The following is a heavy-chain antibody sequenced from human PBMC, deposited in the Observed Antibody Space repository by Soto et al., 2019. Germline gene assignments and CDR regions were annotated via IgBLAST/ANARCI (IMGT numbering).Heavy chain of an antibody. CDR3: TTLSYDILTGYPTTFDY. CDR1: VLTFGDDA. CDR2: IRSKAYGGTT. J-gene: IGHJ4*02. D-gene: IGHD3-9*01. Sequence: XLSGPAAVLTFGDDAMSWLRQAPGKGLEWVGFIRSKAYGGTTEYAASVKGRFTISRDDSKSIAYLQMNSLKTEDTAVYSCTTLSYDILTGYPTTFDYWGQGTLVTVSS. V-gene: IGHV3-49*03.